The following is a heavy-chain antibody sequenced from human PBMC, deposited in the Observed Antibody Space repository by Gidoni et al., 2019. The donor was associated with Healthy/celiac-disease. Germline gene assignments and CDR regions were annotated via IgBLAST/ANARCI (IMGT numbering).Heavy chain of an antibody. V-gene: IGHV1-2*02. J-gene: IGHJ3*02. Sequence: QVQLVQSGAEVKKPGASVKVSCTASGYTFTGYYMHWVRQAPGQGLEWMGWINPNSGGTNYAQKFQGRVTMTRDTSISTAYMELSRLRSDDTAVYYCARGFRGVPFGTDAFDIWGQGTMVTVSS. D-gene: IGHD3-10*01. CDR3: ARGFRGVPFGTDAFDI. CDR1: GYTFTGYY. CDR2: INPNSGGT.